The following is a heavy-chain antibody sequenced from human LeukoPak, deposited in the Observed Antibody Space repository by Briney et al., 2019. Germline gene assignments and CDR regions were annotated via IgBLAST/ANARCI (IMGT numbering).Heavy chain of an antibody. Sequence: GGSLRLSCAASGFTFSSYEMNWVRQAPGKGLVWVSRMNSDGSIITYADSVKGRFTISRDNAKNTLYLQMNSLRVEDTAVYYCVRALNGDTDYWGQGTLVTVSS. D-gene: IGHD4-17*01. J-gene: IGHJ4*02. V-gene: IGHV3-74*03. CDR2: MNSDGSII. CDR1: GFTFSSYE. CDR3: VRALNGDTDY.